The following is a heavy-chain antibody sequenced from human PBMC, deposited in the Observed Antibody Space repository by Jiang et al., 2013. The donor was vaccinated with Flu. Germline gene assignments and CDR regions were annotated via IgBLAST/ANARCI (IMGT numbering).Heavy chain of an antibody. CDR3: ARMLGVSDDGWWVLRWDEARP. Sequence: KPTQTLTLTCTISGVSLSTRGMSVSWIRQPPGKALEWLARIDWDDDKYYSPFLETRLTISKDTSKNQVVLRMANMDPVDTATYYCARMLGVSDDGWWVLRWDEARPWGQGTLVTVSS. D-gene: IGHD3-3*01. CDR2: IDWDDDK. V-gene: IGHV2-70*11. CDR1: GVSLSTRGMS. J-gene: IGHJ5*02.